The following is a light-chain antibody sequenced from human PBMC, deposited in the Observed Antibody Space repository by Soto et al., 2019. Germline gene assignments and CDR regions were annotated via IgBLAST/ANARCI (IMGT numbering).Light chain of an antibody. CDR3: QQSGTSSGWT. V-gene: IGKV3-20*01. CDR1: QSVSSSY. CDR2: SAS. Sequence: EIVLTQFPGTLSLSPGERATLSCRASQSVSSSYLAWYQQKPGQAPRLLIYSASNRATGIPDRFSGSGSETGFTLTISRLEPEDFAMYYCQQSGTSSGWTFGQGTKVEIK. J-gene: IGKJ1*01.